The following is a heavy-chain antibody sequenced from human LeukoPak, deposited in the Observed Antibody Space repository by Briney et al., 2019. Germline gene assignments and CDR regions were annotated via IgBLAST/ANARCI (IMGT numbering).Heavy chain of an antibody. CDR1: GFTVSSNY. Sequence: GGSLRLSCAASGFTVSSNYMSWVRQAPGKGLGWVSVIYSGGSTYYADSVKGRFTISKDNSKNTLYLQMNSLRAEDTAVYYCAREYMDYYYYGMDVWGQGTTVTVSS. CDR2: IYSGGST. V-gene: IGHV3-53*01. CDR3: AREYMDYYYYGMDV. D-gene: IGHD3-10*01. J-gene: IGHJ6*02.